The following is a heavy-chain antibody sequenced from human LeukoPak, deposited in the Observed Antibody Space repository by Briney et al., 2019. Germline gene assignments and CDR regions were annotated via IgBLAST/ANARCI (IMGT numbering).Heavy chain of an antibody. D-gene: IGHD2-2*01. CDR3: ARGPPAGHYYYYMDV. V-gene: IGHV1-18*01. CDR2: ISAYNGNT. Sequence: ASVKVSCKASGYTFTSYGISWVRQAPGQGLEWMGWISAYNGNTNYAQKLQGRVTMTTDTSTSTAYMELRSLRSDDTAVYYCARGPPAGHYYYYMDVWGKGTTVTVSS. J-gene: IGHJ6*03. CDR1: GYTFTSYG.